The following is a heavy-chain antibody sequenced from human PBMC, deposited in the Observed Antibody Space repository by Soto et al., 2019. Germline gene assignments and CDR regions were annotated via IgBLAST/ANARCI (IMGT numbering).Heavy chain of an antibody. J-gene: IGHJ6*02. D-gene: IGHD6-19*01. Sequence: GGSLRLSCAASGFTFSSYAMHWVRQAPGEGLEWVAVVSYDGSNQYYADYVKGRFTISRDNSKNTLYLQMSSLRAEDTALYYCAKDLGVQQWVYYALDDWGQGTAVTVSS. CDR2: VSYDGSNQ. CDR3: AKDLGVQQWVYYALDD. V-gene: IGHV3-30*18. CDR1: GFTFSSYA.